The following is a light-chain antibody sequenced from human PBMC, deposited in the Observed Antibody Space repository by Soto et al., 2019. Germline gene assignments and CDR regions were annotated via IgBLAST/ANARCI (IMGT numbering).Light chain of an antibody. CDR2: EGS. Sequence: LTQPASVSGSPGQSITISCTGTSSDVGSYNLVSWYQQHPGKAPKLMIYEGSKRPSGVSNRFSGSKSGNTASLTISGLQAEDEADYYCCSYAGSSTSYAFGTGTKVTVL. CDR1: SSDVGSYNL. CDR3: CSYAGSSTSYA. V-gene: IGLV2-23*01. J-gene: IGLJ1*01.